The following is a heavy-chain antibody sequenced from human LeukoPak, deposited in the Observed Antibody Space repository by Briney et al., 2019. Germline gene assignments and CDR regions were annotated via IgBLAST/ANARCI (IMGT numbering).Heavy chain of an antibody. CDR2: IIPIFAPP. J-gene: IGHJ3*02. D-gene: IGHD3-22*01. CDR1: GGTFSSYA. CDR3: ATGGRDSSGYYLDAFDI. V-gene: IGHV1-69*05. Sequence: SVKVSCKASGGTFSSYAISWVRQAPGQGLEWRGGIIPIFAPPHYAHKFPGRVTITTDESTSTAYMELSSLRSEDTAVYYCATGGRDSSGYYLDAFDIWGQGTMVTVSS.